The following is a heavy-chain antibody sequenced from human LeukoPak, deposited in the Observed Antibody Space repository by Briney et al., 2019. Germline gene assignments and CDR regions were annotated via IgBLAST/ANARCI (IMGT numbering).Heavy chain of an antibody. CDR3: ARSNHPRYYFDY. CDR2: IYHSGST. V-gene: IGHV4-30-2*01. J-gene: IGHJ4*02. D-gene: IGHD1-14*01. CDR1: GGPISSGGYS. Sequence: SQTLSLTCAVSGGPISSGGYSWSWIRQPPGKGLKWIGYIYHSGSTYYNPSLKSRVTISVDRSKNQFSLKLSSVTAADTAVYYCARSNHPRYYFDYWGQGTLVTVSS.